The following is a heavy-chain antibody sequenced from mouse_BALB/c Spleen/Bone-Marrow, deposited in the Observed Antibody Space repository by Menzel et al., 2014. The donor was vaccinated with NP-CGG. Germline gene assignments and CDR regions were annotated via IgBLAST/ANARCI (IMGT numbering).Heavy chain of an antibody. CDR1: GYSFTTYW. Sequence: QVQLQQSGAELVKSGASVRLSCKASGYSFTTYWIHWVKQRPGQGLEWIGEINPSNGRTNYNEKFKSKATLTVDKSSNTAYMQLSSLTSEDSAVYYCARYDGPAWFAYWGQGTLVTVSA. D-gene: IGHD2-3*01. J-gene: IGHJ3*01. V-gene: IGHV1S81*02. CDR2: INPSNGRT. CDR3: ARYDGPAWFAY.